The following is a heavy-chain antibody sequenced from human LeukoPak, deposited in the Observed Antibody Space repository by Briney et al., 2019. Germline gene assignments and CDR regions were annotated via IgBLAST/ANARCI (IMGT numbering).Heavy chain of an antibody. D-gene: IGHD6-19*01. Sequence: SETLSLACAVYGGSFSGYYWSWIRQPPGKGLEWVGEINHSGSTNYNPSLKSRVTISVDTSKNQFSLKLSSVTAADTAVYYCAPPRGYSSGWSGIYDYWGQGTLVTVSS. CDR2: INHSGST. V-gene: IGHV4-34*01. J-gene: IGHJ4*02. CDR3: APPRGYSSGWSGIYDY. CDR1: GGSFSGYY.